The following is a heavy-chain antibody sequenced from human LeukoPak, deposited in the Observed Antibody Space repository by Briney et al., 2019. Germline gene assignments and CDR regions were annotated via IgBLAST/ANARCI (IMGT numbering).Heavy chain of an antibody. CDR2: ISSSSSYI. D-gene: IGHD4/OR15-4a*01. V-gene: IGHV3-21*01. Sequence: GGSLRLSCAGSGFTFSDYPMNWVRQAPGKGLEWVSSISSSSSYIYYADSVKGRFAISRDNAKNSLYLQMNSLRAEDTAVYYCARDKSDYRFDPWGQGTLVTVSS. CDR3: ARDKSDYRFDP. J-gene: IGHJ5*02. CDR1: GFTFSDYP.